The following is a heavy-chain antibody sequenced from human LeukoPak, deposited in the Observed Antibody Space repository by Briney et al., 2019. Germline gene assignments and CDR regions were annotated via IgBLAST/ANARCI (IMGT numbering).Heavy chain of an antibody. CDR3: ARDGSGVDTAMADLDY. D-gene: IGHD5-18*01. V-gene: IGHV1-46*01. CDR2: INPSGGST. Sequence: ASVKVSCKASGYTFASYHMHWVRQAPGQGLEWMGIINPSGGSTSYAQKFQGRVTMTRDMSTSTVYMELSSLRSEDTAVYYCARDGSGVDTAMADLDYWGQGTLVTVSS. CDR1: GYTFASYH. J-gene: IGHJ4*02.